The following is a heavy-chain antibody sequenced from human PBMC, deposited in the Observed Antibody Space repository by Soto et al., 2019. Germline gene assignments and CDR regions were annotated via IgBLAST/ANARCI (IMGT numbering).Heavy chain of an antibody. CDR1: GFTFSSYA. D-gene: IGHD2-21*01. CDR3: AKVGYCGGDCCSEDF. CDR2: ISTSGGGT. Sequence: EMQLLESGGALVQPGGSLRLSCAASGFTFSSYAMSWVRQATGKGLEWVSSISTSGGGTYYADSVKGRFTISRDNYKNTLSLQMNSLRAEDTAIYYCAKVGYCGGDCCSEDFWGQGTLVTVSS. J-gene: IGHJ4*02. V-gene: IGHV3-23*01.